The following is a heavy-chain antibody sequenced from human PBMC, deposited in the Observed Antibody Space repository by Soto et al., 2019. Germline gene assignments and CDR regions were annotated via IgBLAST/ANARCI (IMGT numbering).Heavy chain of an antibody. CDR3: TRAAWFPYLSFY. D-gene: IGHD3-10*01. Sequence: PGGSLRLSCAASGFTFIRFELHWVRQAPGKGLEWISYISSSGSTAYYASSVVGRFTISRDNANNSVYLQMDSLRAEDTALYYCTRAAWFPYLSFYCGQGSLVTVSS. V-gene: IGHV3-48*03. J-gene: IGHJ4*02. CDR2: ISSSGSTA. CDR1: GFTFIRFE.